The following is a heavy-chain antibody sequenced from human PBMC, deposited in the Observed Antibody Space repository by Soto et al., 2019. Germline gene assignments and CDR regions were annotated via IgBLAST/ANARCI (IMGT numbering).Heavy chain of an antibody. J-gene: IGHJ4*02. CDR1: GYTITSYD. V-gene: IGHV1-8*01. CDR3: ARGRSGCSGIAVPGTRSSTDY. Sequence: SVNVSCKASGYTITSYDINWVRHPTGQGLEWMGWMNPNSGNTGYAQKFQGRVTMTRNTSISTAYMELSSLRSEDTAVYYCARGRSGCSGIAVPGTRSSTDYCDPGTLGTVFS. CDR2: MNPNSGNT. D-gene: IGHD6-19*01.